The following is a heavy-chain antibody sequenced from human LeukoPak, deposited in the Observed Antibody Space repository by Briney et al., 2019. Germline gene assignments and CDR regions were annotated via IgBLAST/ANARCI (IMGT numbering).Heavy chain of an antibody. V-gene: IGHV3-48*01. CDR3: ARGLYYMDV. CDR2: VSGSSNVI. Sequence: GGSLRLSCAASGFTFSTHTMAWVRQAPGKGLEWLSYVSGSSNVIYYADSVKGRFTISRDNAKDSLYLQMNSLKAEDTAVYYCARGLYYMDVWGKGTTVTVSS. J-gene: IGHJ6*03. CDR1: GFTFSTHT.